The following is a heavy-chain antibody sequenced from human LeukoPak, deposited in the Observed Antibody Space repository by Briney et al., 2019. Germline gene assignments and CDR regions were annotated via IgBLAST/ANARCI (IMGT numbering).Heavy chain of an antibody. CDR3: VREIYRSSRSDRDY. J-gene: IGHJ4*02. V-gene: IGHV4-39*07. CDR2: IYYSGST. D-gene: IGHD6-13*01. CDR1: GGSISSSSYY. Sequence: SETLSLTCTVSGGSISSSSYYWGWIRQPPGKGLEWIGSIYYSGSTYYNPSLKSRVTISVDTSKNQFSLKLSSVTAADTAVYYCVREIYRSSRSDRDYWGQGTLVTVSS.